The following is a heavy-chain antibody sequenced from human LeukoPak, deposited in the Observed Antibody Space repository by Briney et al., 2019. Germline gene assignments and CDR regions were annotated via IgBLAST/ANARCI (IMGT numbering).Heavy chain of an antibody. J-gene: IGHJ3*02. D-gene: IGHD3-3*01. CDR2: IYTSGST. Sequence: SETLSLTCTASGGSISSYSWSWIRKPAGKGLEWIGRIYTSGSTNYNPSLKSRVTMSVDTSKNQFSLKLSSVTAADTAVYYCARDSVYYDFWSGYYADAFDIWGRGTMVTVSS. CDR3: ARDSVYYDFWSGYYADAFDI. V-gene: IGHV4-4*07. CDR1: GGSISSYS.